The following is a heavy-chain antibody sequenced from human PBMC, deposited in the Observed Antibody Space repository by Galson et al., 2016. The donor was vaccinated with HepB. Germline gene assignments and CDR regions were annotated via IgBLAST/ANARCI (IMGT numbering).Heavy chain of an antibody. CDR2: IIPMYGTG. CDR1: GGTFSSSR. Sequence: SVKVSCKASGGTFSSSRISWLRQSPGQGLEWMGGIIPMYGTGDYEQRFQGRVTITADESTSTAYRELRSQRAEDSAVYYCVKATGVIRGVLDAVYFDYWGQGTLVTVSS. D-gene: IGHD3-10*01. V-gene: IGHV1-69*13. J-gene: IGHJ4*02. CDR3: VKATGVIRGVLDAVYFDY.